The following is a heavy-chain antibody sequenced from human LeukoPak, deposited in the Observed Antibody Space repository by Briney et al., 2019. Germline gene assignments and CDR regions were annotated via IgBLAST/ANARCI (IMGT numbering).Heavy chain of an antibody. Sequence: SETLSLTCAVYGGSFSGYYWSWIRQPPGKGLEWIGEINHSGSTNYNPSLKSRVTISVDTSRTQFSLKLSSVTAADTAVYCCARAESGSYYIDYWGQGTLVTVSS. J-gene: IGHJ4*02. CDR2: INHSGST. CDR1: GGSFSGYY. V-gene: IGHV4-34*01. D-gene: IGHD1-26*01. CDR3: ARAESGSYYIDY.